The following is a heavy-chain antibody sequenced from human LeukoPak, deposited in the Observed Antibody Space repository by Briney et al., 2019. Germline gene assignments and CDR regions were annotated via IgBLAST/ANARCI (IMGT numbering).Heavy chain of an antibody. CDR2: IYSGGST. J-gene: IGHJ4*02. CDR3: AGISATMVYY. D-gene: IGHD1-14*01. Sequence: GGSLRLSCAASGFTFSSYGMSWVRQAPGKGLEWVSVIYSGGSTYYADSVKGRFAISRDNSKNTLYLQMNSLRAEDTAVYYCAGISATMVYYWGQGTLVTVSS. CDR1: GFTFSSYG. V-gene: IGHV3-66*01.